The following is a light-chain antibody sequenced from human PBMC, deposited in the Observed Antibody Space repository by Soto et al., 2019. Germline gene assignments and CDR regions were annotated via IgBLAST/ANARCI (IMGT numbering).Light chain of an antibody. CDR1: SSDVGAYNS. CDR3: CSSAPESTYV. V-gene: IGLV2-23*01. J-gene: IGLJ1*01. CDR2: KGT. Sequence: QSVLSQHASVCGSPGQSITISCTGTSSDVGAYNSVSWYQQHPHKAPQVIIYKGTQRPSGVSNRCSGSTSGNAASLTISGLQADDEADYFCCSSAPESTYVCGSGTKVTVL.